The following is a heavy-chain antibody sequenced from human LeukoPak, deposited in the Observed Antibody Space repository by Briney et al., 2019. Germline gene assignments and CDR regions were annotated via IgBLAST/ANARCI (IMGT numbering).Heavy chain of an antibody. D-gene: IGHD3-22*01. Sequence: GESLKISCKGSGYISTTYWIVWVRQMPGKGLEWMGVIYPGDSDTRYSPSFQGQVSISADKSISTAYLQWDSLRASDTGMYYCARTYYYDSSGPPYYYGMDVWGQGTTVTVSS. V-gene: IGHV5-51*01. J-gene: IGHJ6*02. CDR3: ARTYYYDSSGPPYYYGMDV. CDR1: GYISTTYW. CDR2: IYPGDSDT.